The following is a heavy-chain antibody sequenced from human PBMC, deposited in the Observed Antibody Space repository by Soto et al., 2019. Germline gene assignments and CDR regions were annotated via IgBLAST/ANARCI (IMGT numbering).Heavy chain of an antibody. J-gene: IGHJ4*02. Sequence: SETLSLTCTVSGGSISSYSWGWIRQPPGKGLEWIGNIHYNGNTKYNPSLKSRVTMSVDTSKNQFSLKLISVTAADTAVYYCAREGNLGRWLQPLDYWGQGTLVTVSS. D-gene: IGHD5-12*01. CDR1: GGSISSYS. V-gene: IGHV4-59*01. CDR3: AREGNLGRWLQPLDY. CDR2: IHYNGNT.